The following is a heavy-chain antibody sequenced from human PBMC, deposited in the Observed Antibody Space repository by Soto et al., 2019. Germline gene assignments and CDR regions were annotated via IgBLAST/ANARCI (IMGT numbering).Heavy chain of an antibody. CDR3: AREKGFITMVRGVVYYYYYGMDV. J-gene: IGHJ6*02. D-gene: IGHD3-10*01. Sequence: SETLSLTCAVYGGSFSGYYWSWIRQPPWKGLEWIGEINHSGSTNYNPSLKSRVTISVDTSKNQFSLKLSSVTAADTAVYYCAREKGFITMVRGVVYYYYYGMDVWGQGTTIT. CDR2: INHSGST. CDR1: GGSFSGYY. V-gene: IGHV4-34*01.